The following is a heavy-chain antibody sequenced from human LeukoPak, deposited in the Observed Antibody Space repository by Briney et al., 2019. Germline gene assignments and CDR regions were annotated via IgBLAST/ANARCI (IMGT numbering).Heavy chain of an antibody. CDR1: GYTFTSYD. J-gene: IGHJ4*02. D-gene: IGHD5-12*01. V-gene: IGHV1-8*01. Sequence: EASVKVSCKASGYTFTSYDINWVRQATGQGLEWMGWMNPNSGNTGYAQKFQGRVTMTRNTSISTAYMELSSLRSEDTAVYYCARRLSGYDGYYFDYWGQGTLVTVSS. CDR2: MNPNSGNT. CDR3: ARRLSGYDGYYFDY.